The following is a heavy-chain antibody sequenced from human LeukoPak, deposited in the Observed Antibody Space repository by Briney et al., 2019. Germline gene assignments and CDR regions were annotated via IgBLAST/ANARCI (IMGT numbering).Heavy chain of an antibody. D-gene: IGHD2-2*01. Sequence: GGSLRLSCAASGFTVSNDYMTWVRQAPGKGLEWVSVLYSGGSTYYSGSVKGRFTLSRDNSNNTVYLQMNSLRADDTALYFCARMPSGLQSRGLDVWGQGTTVSVSS. CDR3: ARMPSGLQSRGLDV. J-gene: IGHJ6*02. CDR2: LYSGGST. V-gene: IGHV3-66*01. CDR1: GFTVSNDY.